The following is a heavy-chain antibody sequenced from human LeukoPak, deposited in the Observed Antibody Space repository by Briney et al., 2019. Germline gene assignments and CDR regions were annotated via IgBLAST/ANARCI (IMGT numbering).Heavy chain of an antibody. CDR3: ARGTNYFDY. CDR2: INHSGST. CDR1: GGFFSGYY. V-gene: IGHV4-34*01. J-gene: IGHJ4*02. Sequence: SETLSLTCAVYGGFFSGYYWSWIRQPPGKGLEWIGEINHSGSTNYNPSLKSRVTISVDTSKNQFSLKLSSVTAADTAVYYWARGTNYFDYWGQGTLVTVSS.